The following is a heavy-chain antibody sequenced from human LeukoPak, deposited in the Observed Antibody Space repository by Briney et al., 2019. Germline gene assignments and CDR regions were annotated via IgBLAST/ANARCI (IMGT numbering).Heavy chain of an antibody. CDR1: GYTFTSYD. D-gene: IGHD3-3*01. Sequence: ASVKVSCKASGYTFTSYDINWVRQATGQGLEWMGWMNPNSGNTGYAQKFQGRVTITRNTSISTAYMELSSLRSEDTAVYYCARVRGPYLEWPNYYYYYYMDVWGKGTTVTVSS. CDR3: ARVRGPYLEWPNYYYYYYMDV. J-gene: IGHJ6*03. CDR2: MNPNSGNT. V-gene: IGHV1-8*03.